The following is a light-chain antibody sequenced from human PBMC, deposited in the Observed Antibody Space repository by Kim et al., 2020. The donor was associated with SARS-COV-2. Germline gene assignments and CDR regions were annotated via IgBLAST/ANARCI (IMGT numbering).Light chain of an antibody. CDR2: GNS. Sequence: QSVLTQPPSVSGAPGQRVTISCTGSSSNIGAGYDVHWYQQLPGTAPKLLIYGNSNRPSGVPDRFSGSKSSTSASLAITGLQAEDEADYYCQSYDSSLNVVFGGGTQLTVL. V-gene: IGLV1-40*01. CDR3: QSYDSSLNVV. CDR1: SSNIGAGYD. J-gene: IGLJ2*01.